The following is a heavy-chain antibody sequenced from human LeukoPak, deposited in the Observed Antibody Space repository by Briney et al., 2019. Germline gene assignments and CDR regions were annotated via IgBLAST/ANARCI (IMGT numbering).Heavy chain of an antibody. CDR3: ARSGYSGYGGDY. V-gene: IGHV5-51*01. Sequence: GESLKISCKGSGYTFGTYWIAWVRQMPGKGLEWMGIIYPADSDTRYSPSFQGQVTISADKSISTACLQWSSLEASDTAMYYCARSGYSGYGGDYWGQGTLVTVSS. CDR1: GYTFGTYW. CDR2: IYPADSDT. D-gene: IGHD5-12*01. J-gene: IGHJ4*02.